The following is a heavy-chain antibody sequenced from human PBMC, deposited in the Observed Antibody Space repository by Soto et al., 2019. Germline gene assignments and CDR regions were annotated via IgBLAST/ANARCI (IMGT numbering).Heavy chain of an antibody. V-gene: IGHV5-51*01. J-gene: IGHJ3*02. CDR1: GYSFTRYW. CDR3: ARRYYYGSGTPRGAFVI. CDR2: IYPGDSDT. Sequence: GESVKISCKGSGYSFTRYWIGLVRQMPGKGLEWMGIIYPGDSDTRYSPSFQGQVTISADKSISTAYLQWSSLKASDTAMYYCARRYYYGSGTPRGAFVIWGQGTMVTVSS. D-gene: IGHD3-10*01.